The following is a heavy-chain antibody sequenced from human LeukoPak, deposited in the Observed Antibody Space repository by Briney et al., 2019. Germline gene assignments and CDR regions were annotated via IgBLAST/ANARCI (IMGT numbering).Heavy chain of an antibody. D-gene: IGHD3-10*01. CDR2: IHHSGRT. CDR3: ARDTDITIGCMDV. CDR1: GGSISSDGYS. Sequence: PSQTLSLTCVVSGGSISSDGYSWNWIRQPPGKGLEWIGYIHHSGRTYYNPSLKCRVTMSLDNFRRQFSLKLSSVTAADAAVYYCARDTDITIGCMDVWGQGTTVTVSS. V-gene: IGHV4-30-2*01. J-gene: IGHJ6*02.